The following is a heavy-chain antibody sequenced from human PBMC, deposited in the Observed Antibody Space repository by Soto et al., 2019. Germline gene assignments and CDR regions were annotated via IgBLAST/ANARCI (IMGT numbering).Heavy chain of an antibody. CDR2: IYYSGST. CDR3: ARASADRDYYAPTRPFDI. J-gene: IGHJ3*02. V-gene: IGHV4-39*01. D-gene: IGHD3-10*01. Sequence: PSETLSLTCTVSGGSISSSSYYWGWIRQPPGKGLEWIGSIYYSGSTYYNPSLKSRVTISVDTSKNQFSLKLSSVTAADTAVYYCARASADRDYYAPTRPFDIWGQGTMVTVSS. CDR1: GGSISSSSYY.